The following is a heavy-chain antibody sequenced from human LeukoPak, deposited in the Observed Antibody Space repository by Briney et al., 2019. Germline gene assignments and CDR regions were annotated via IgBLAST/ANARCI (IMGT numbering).Heavy chain of an antibody. CDR1: GGSISSYY. CDR2: IYYSRST. D-gene: IGHD2-21*01. V-gene: IGHV4-59*01. J-gene: IGHJ6*03. CDR3: ARAGCGGDCYSHYYFFYMDV. Sequence: SETLSLTCTVSGGSISSYYWSWIRQPPGKALEGIGYIYYSRSTNYNPSLKSRVTISVDTSKNQFSLKLSSVTAADTAVYYCARAGCGGDCYSHYYFFYMDVWGKGTTVTVSS.